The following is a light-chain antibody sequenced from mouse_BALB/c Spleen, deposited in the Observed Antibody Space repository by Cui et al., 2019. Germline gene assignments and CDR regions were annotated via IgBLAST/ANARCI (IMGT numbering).Light chain of an antibody. V-gene: IGKV4-55*01. J-gene: IGKJ4*01. CDR1: SSVSY. CDR3: QQWSSYPFT. CDR2: DTS. Sequence: QIVLTQSPAIMSASPGEKVTMTCSASSSVSYMYWYQQKPGSSPRLLIYDTSNLASGVPDRFSGSGSGTSYSLTISRMEAEDAATYYCQQWSSYPFTFGSGTKLEIK.